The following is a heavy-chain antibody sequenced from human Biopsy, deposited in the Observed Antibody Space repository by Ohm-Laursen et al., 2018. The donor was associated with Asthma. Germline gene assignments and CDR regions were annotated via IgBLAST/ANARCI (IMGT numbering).Heavy chain of an antibody. Sequence: ASVKVSCKISGYSLTYLSMHWVRQAPGQGLEWMGGHDHEEGGTVNARRFQGRVTMTEDTSTDTAYMELSSPSSDDTAVYYCASDFPKDYVRYNFQFWGQGTLVTVSS. D-gene: IGHD4-17*01. CDR1: GYSLTYLS. V-gene: IGHV1-24*01. CDR3: ASDFPKDYVRYNFQF. CDR2: HDHEEGGT. J-gene: IGHJ4*02.